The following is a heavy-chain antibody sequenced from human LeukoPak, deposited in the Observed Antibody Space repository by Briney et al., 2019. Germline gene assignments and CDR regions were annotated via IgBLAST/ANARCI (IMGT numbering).Heavy chain of an antibody. V-gene: IGHV1-24*01. D-gene: IGHD4-23*01. J-gene: IGHJ4*02. CDR2: FDPEDGET. Sequence: ASVKVSCKVSGYTLTELSMHWVRQAPGKGIEWMGGFDPEDGETIYAQKFQGRVTMTEDTSTDTAYMELSSLRSEDTAVYYCATDSTVVRYFDYWGQGTLVTVSS. CDR3: ATDSTVVRYFDY. CDR1: GYTLTELS.